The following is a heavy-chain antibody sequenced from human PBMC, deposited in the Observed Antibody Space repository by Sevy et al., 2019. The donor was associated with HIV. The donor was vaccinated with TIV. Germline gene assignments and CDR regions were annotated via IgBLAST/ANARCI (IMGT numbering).Heavy chain of an antibody. CDR1: GHTFSNYA. J-gene: IGHJ4*02. V-gene: IGHV1-69*13. Sequence: ASVKVSCKASGHTFSNYAISWVRQAPGQGLEWMGGIIPMFGAPNYAQKFQGRVTITADESTSTAYMQLSSLRSEDTAVYYCARDCLYSIDWAFDYWGQGTLVTVSS. CDR3: ARDCLYSIDWAFDY. D-gene: IGHD6-13*01. CDR2: IIPMFGAP.